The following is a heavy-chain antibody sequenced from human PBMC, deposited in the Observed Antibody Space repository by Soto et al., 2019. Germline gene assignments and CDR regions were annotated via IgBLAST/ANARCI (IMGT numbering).Heavy chain of an antibody. J-gene: IGHJ4*02. CDR3: AREGSMADFDY. D-gene: IGHD6-19*01. CDR1: GFTFSTYW. Sequence: GGSLRLSCAASGFTFSTYWMHWVRQAPGKGLVWVSRIRHDGSIIGYADPVKGRFTISRDNAKNTLYLQMNSLRAEDTAVYYCAREGSMADFDYWAQGTLATVSS. V-gene: IGHV3-74*01. CDR2: IRHDGSII.